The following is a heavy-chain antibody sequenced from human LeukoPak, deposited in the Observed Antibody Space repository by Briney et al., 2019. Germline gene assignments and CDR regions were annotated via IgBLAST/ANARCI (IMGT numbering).Heavy chain of an antibody. J-gene: IGHJ4*02. CDR3: AKTSSPVYCSSTSCYFDY. D-gene: IGHD2-2*01. CDR2: IRYDGSNK. V-gene: IGHV3-30*02. CDR1: RFTFTTSS. Sequence: GGSLRLSCAASRFTFTTSSMHWVRQAPGKGLEWVAFIRYDGSNKYYADSVKGRFTISRDNSKNTLYLQMNSLRAEDTAVYYCAKTSSPVYCSSTSCYFDYWGQGTLVTVSS.